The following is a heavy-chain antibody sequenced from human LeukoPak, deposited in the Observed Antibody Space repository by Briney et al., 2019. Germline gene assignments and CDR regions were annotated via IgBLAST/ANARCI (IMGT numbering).Heavy chain of an antibody. CDR2: IYYSGST. V-gene: IGHV4-59*08. CDR3: ARQPDRRQLVL. Sequence: PSETLSLTCTVSGGCISSYYWSWIRQPPGKGLEWIEYIYYSGSTSYNPSLKSRVTISVDTSKNQFSLKLNSVTAADTAVYYCARQPDRRQLVLWGQGTLVTVSS. CDR1: GGCISSYY. J-gene: IGHJ4*02. D-gene: IGHD6-13*01.